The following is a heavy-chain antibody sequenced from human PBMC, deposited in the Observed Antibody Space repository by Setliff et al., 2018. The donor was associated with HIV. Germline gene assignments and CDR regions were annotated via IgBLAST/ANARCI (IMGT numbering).Heavy chain of an antibody. J-gene: IGHJ5*02. CDR3: ARGYDFWSGKAPHWFDP. D-gene: IGHD3-3*01. CDR1: GGSISSATYY. Sequence: PSETLSLTCSVSGGSISSATYYWGWIRQPPGKGLEWIGSMSHSGSTLYNPSLKSRVTISVDTSKNHFSLRLSSVTAADTAVYYCARGYDFWSGKAPHWFDPWGQGTLVTVSS. V-gene: IGHV4-39*07. CDR2: MSHSGST.